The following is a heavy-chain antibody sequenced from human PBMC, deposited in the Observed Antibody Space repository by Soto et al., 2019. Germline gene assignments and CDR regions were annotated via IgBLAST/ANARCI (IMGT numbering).Heavy chain of an antibody. CDR1: GGSVSSGSYY. CDR2: IYYSGST. Sequence: SETLSLTCTVSGGSVSSGSYYWSWIRQPPGKGLEWIGYIYYSGSTNYNPSLKSRVTISVDTSKNQFSLKLSSVTAADTAVYYCARGPGPRAAAGSPYTPPDYWGQGTLVTVSS. CDR3: ARGPGPRAAAGSPYTPPDY. V-gene: IGHV4-61*01. J-gene: IGHJ4*02. D-gene: IGHD6-13*01.